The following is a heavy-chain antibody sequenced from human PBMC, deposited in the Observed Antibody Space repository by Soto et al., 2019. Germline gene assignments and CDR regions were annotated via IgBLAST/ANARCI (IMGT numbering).Heavy chain of an antibody. CDR2: ISYDGSNK. D-gene: IGHD3-22*01. V-gene: IGHV3-30-3*01. J-gene: IGHJ3*02. CDR3: ARDSPSLDSSVALGAFDI. Sequence: GGSLRLSCAASGFTFSSYAMHWVRQAPGKGLEWVAVISYDGSNKYYADSVKGRFTISRDNSKNTLYLQMSSLRAEDTAVYYCARDSPSLDSSVALGAFDIWGQGTMVTVSS. CDR1: GFTFSSYA.